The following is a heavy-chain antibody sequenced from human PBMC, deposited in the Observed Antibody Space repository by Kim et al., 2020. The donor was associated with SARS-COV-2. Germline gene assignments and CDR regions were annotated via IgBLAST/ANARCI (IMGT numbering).Heavy chain of an antibody. J-gene: IGHJ4*01. Sequence: SETLSLTCTVSGYSISSGYYWGWIRQPPGKGLEWTGSIYHSGSTYYNPSLKSRVTISVDTSKNQLSLKLSSVTAADTAVYYCAREGSGSYHLHYFYYWG. V-gene: IGHV4-38-2*02. CDR2: IYHSGST. CDR3: AREGSGSYHLHYFYY. D-gene: IGHD3-10*01. CDR1: GYSISSGYY.